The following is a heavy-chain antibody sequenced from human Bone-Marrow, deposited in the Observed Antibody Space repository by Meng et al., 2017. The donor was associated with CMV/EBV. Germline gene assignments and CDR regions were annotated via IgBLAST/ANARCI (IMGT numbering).Heavy chain of an antibody. CDR2: INPSGGST. D-gene: IGHD6-19*01. CDR3: ARDRQWLVRASEIDY. J-gene: IGHJ4*02. CDR1: GYTFTSYY. V-gene: IGHV1-46*01. Sequence: ASVKVSCKASGYTFTSYYMHWVRQAPGQGREWMGIINPSGGSTSYAQKFQGRVTMIRDTSTSTVYMELSSLRSEETAVYYSARDRQWLVRASEIDYWGQGTLVTVSS.